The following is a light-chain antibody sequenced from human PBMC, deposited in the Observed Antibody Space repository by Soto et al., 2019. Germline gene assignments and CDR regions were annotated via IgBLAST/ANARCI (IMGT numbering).Light chain of an antibody. CDR2: DTS. Sequence: EIVLMQSPGTLSLSPGEGATLSCRASQSVNNNYLAWYQQRPGQAPTVLIFDTSRRATGVPDRFSGSGSGTAFPARISRVQPDDFAVYYCQQYGSSQFTFGPGTKVNIK. V-gene: IGKV3-20*01. J-gene: IGKJ3*01. CDR3: QQYGSSQFT. CDR1: QSVNNNY.